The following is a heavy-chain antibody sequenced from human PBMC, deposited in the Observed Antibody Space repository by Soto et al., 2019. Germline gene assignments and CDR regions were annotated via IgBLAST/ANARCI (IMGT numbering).Heavy chain of an antibody. J-gene: IGHJ6*02. CDR2: IRSKAYGGTT. D-gene: IGHD3-10*01. CDR3: TRDTGGFYGMDV. Sequence: GGSLRLSCTASGFTFGDYAMSWVRQAPGKGLEWVGFIRSKAYGGTTEYAASVKGRFTISRDDSKSIAYLQMNSLKTEDTAVYYCTRDTGGFYGMDVWGQGTMVTVSS. V-gene: IGHV3-49*04. CDR1: GFTFGDYA.